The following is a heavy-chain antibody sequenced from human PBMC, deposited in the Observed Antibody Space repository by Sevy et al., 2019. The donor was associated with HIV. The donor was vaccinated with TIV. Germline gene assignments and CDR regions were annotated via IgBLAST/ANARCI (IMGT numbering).Heavy chain of an antibody. CDR1: GFTFSSYS. CDR3: ARTGPPGYYYDSSGSDY. D-gene: IGHD3-22*01. V-gene: IGHV3-48*01. Sequence: GGSLRLSSAASGFTFSSYSMNWVRQAPGKGLEWVSYISSSSSTIYYADSVKGRFTISRDNAKNSLYLQMNSLRAEDTAVYYCARTGPPGYYYDSSGSDYWGQGTLVTVSS. CDR2: ISSSSSTI. J-gene: IGHJ4*02.